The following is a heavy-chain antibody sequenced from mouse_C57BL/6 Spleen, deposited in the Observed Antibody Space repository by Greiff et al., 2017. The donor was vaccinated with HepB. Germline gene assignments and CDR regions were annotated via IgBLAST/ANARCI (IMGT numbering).Heavy chain of an antibody. Sequence: EVQLQQSGPELVKPGASVKISCKASGYTFTDYYMNWVKQSPGQSLEWIGDINPNNGGTSYNEKFKGKATLTVDKSSSTAYIQLRSLTSEDSAVYYCARTTWITAVADYWGQGTTLTVSA. CDR1: GYTFTDYY. J-gene: IGHJ2*01. D-gene: IGHD1-1*01. V-gene: IGHV1-26*01. CDR2: INPNNGGT. CDR3: ARTTWITAVADY.